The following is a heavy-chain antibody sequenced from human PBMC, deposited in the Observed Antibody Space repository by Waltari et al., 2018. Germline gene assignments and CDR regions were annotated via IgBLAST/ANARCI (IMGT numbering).Heavy chain of an antibody. V-gene: IGHV4-39*01. D-gene: IGHD2-21*01. CDR3: ARHEAYTTRDY. J-gene: IGHJ4*02. CDR1: GGSISSSIYF. CDR2: LNYGGST. Sequence: QLQLQESGPGLVTPSETLSLTCTVSGGSISSSIYFWGWIRQPPGKGLDWIGRLNYGGSTYYNASLRSRVTISLDTSKNQFSLKVNSVTAADTAVYYCARHEAYTTRDYWGQGTLVTVSS.